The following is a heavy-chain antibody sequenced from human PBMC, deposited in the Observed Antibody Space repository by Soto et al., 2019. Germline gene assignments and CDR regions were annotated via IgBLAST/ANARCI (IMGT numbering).Heavy chain of an antibody. V-gene: IGHV3-74*01. J-gene: IGHJ1*01. Sequence: GGSLRLSCEASGFSFNSAFWIHWVRQVPGKGLEWVSRINYEGSSTSYADSVKGRFTVSSDNAKNTMYLQMTSLRAEDTAVYFCARCHSSWLIAWGQGTLVTVSS. CDR3: ARCHSSWLIA. CDR2: INYEGSST. D-gene: IGHD6-13*01. CDR1: GFSFNSAFW.